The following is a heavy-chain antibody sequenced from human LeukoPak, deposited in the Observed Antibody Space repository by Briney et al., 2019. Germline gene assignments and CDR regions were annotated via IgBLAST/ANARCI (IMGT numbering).Heavy chain of an antibody. CDR2: ISAYNGNT. Sequence: ASVKVSCKASGYTFTSYGISWVRQAPGQGREWMGWISAYNGNTNYAQKLQGRVTMTTDTSTSTAYMGLRSLRSDDTAVYYCARDPQGNWFDPWGQGTLVTVSS. J-gene: IGHJ5*02. V-gene: IGHV1-18*01. CDR1: GYTFTSYG. CDR3: ARDPQGNWFDP.